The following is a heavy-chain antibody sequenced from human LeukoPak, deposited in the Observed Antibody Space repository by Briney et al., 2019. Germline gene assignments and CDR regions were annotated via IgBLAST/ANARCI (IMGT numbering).Heavy chain of an antibody. V-gene: IGHV1-18*01. CDR1: GYTFTSYG. J-gene: IGHJ4*02. D-gene: IGHD3-9*01. Sequence: ASVKVSCKASGYTFTSYGISWVRQAPGQGLEWMGWISAYNGNTNYAQKLQGRVTMTTDTSTSTAYMELRSLGSDDTAVYYCARGGVLRYFDWLEDYWGQGTLVTVSS. CDR3: ARGGVLRYFDWLEDY. CDR2: ISAYNGNT.